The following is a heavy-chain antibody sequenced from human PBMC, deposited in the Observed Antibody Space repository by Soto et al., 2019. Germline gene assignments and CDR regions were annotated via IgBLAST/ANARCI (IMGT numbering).Heavy chain of an antibody. CDR1: GYSISSGYY. CDR3: ARGIATGQLDP. V-gene: IGHV4-38-2*01. D-gene: IGHD6-13*01. J-gene: IGHJ5*02. Sequence: SETLSLTCAVSGYSISSGYYWGWIRQPPGKGLEWIGSIYHSGSTYYNPSLKSRVIITRDTSASTAYMDLSSLRSEDTAVYYCARGIATGQLDPWGQGTLVTVSS. CDR2: IYHSGST.